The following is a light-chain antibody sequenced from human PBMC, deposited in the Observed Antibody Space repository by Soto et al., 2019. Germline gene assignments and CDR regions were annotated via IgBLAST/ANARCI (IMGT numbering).Light chain of an antibody. J-gene: IGKJ1*01. Sequence: DILMTQSPATLSLSPGGRATLSCRASQSVSSNLAWYQQKPGQAPRLLIQRASTRATGIPARFSGSGSGTEFTLTISSLQSEDFAVYYCQQYYNWPPWTFGLGTKVEIK. V-gene: IGKV3-15*01. CDR2: RAS. CDR1: QSVSSN. CDR3: QQYYNWPPWT.